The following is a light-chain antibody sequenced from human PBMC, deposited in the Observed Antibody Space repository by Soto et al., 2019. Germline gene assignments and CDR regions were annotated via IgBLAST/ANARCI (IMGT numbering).Light chain of an antibody. CDR2: DVT. V-gene: IGLV2-14*01. Sequence: QSALPQPDSVSGSPGQSITISCTGTSSDVGGYNYVSWYQQHPGKAPKLMIYDVTNRPSGVTNCFSGSKSVNTASLTISGLQAKDEADYYCSAWTITITRGEVVFGGGNKLTVL. CDR3: SAWTITITRGEVV. CDR1: SSDVGGYNY. J-gene: IGLJ3*02.